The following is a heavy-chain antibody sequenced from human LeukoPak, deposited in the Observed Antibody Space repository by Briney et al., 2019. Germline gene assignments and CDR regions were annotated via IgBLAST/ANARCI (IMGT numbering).Heavy chain of an antibody. CDR2: ISGDGGST. CDR3: AKDPHSNYDFWSGYLNY. D-gene: IGHD3-3*01. CDR1: GFTFDDYA. Sequence: GGSLRLSCAASGFTFDDYAMHWVRQAPGKGLGWVSLISGDGGSTYYADSVKGRFTISRDNSKNSLYLQMNSLRTEDTDLYYCAKDPHSNYDFWSGYLNYWGQGTLVTVSS. J-gene: IGHJ4*02. V-gene: IGHV3-43*02.